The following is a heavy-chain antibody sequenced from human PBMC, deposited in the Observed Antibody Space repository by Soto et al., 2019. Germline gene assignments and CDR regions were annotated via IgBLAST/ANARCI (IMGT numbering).Heavy chain of an antibody. J-gene: IGHJ4*02. Sequence: SSETLSLTCAVSGGSISSSNWWSWVRQPPGKGLEWIGEIYHSGSTNYNPSLESRVTISVDKSKNQFSLKLSSVTAADTAVYYCARRLRLAVAGTGFDYWGQGTLVTVSS. CDR1: GGSISSSNW. V-gene: IGHV4-4*02. CDR2: IYHSGST. CDR3: ARRLRLAVAGTGFDY. D-gene: IGHD6-19*01.